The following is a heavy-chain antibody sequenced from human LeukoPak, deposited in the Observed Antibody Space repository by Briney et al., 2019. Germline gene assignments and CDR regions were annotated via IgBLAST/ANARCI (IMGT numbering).Heavy chain of an antibody. CDR3: ARVRYDILTGSVDY. J-gene: IGHJ4*02. Sequence: GGSLRLSCAASGFTFSSYWMSWVRQAPGKGLEWVANIKQDGSEKYYVDSMKGRFTISRDNAKNSLYLQMNSLRAEDTAVYYCARVRYDILTGSVDYWGQGTLVTVSS. V-gene: IGHV3-7*04. D-gene: IGHD3-9*01. CDR2: IKQDGSEK. CDR1: GFTFSSYW.